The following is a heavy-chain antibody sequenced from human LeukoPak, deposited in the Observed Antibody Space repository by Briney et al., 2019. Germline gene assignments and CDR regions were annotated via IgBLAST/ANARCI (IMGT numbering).Heavy chain of an antibody. CDR2: INHSGST. CDR3: ARGMVGATPGYYYYMDV. Sequence: SETLSLTCAVYGGSFSGYYWSWIRQPPGKGLEWIGEINHSGSTNYNPSLKSRVTISVDTSKNQLSLKLSSVTAADTAVYYCARGMVGATPGYYYYMDVWGKGTTVTVSS. D-gene: IGHD1-26*01. V-gene: IGHV4-34*01. CDR1: GGSFSGYY. J-gene: IGHJ6*03.